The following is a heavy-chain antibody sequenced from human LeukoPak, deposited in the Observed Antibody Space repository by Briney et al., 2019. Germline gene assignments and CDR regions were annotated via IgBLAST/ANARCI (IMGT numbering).Heavy chain of an antibody. Sequence: PGGSLRLSCAASGFTFSSYSMNWVRQAPGKGLEWVSSISSSSSYIYYADSVKGRFTISRDNAKNSLYLQMNSLRAEDTAVYYCARARITMVRGVIHDNYYFDYWGQGTLVTVSS. CDR2: ISSSSSYI. CDR1: GFTFSSYS. V-gene: IGHV3-21*01. CDR3: ARARITMVRGVIHDNYYFDY. D-gene: IGHD3-10*01. J-gene: IGHJ4*02.